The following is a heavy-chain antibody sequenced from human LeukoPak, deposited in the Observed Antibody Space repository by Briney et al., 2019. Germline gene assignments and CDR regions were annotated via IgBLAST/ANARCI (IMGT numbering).Heavy chain of an antibody. V-gene: IGHV4-39*01. CDR1: GGSISSSSYY. J-gene: IGHJ4*02. CDR3: ARGIPKRYCSSTSCLYYFDY. CDR2: IYYSGST. Sequence: SETLSLTCTVSGGSISSSSYYWGWIRQPPGKGLEWIGSIYYSGSTYYNPSLKSRATISVDTSKNQFSLKLSSVTAADTAVYYCARGIPKRYCSSTSCLYYFDYWGQGTLVTVSS. D-gene: IGHD2-2*01.